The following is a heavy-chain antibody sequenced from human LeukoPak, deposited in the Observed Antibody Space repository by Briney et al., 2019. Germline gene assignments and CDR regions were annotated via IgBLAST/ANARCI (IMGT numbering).Heavy chain of an antibody. CDR3: ARDLGMRSRAGNWFDP. CDR2: IYYSGST. V-gene: IGHV4-30-4*08. Sequence: SETLSLTCTVSGGSISSSSYYWGWIRQPPGKGLEWIGYIYYSGSTYYNPSLESRVTISVDTSRNQFSLKLSSVTAADTAVYYCARDLGMRSRAGNWFDPWGQGTLVTVSS. CDR1: GGSISSSSYY. D-gene: IGHD7-27*01. J-gene: IGHJ5*02.